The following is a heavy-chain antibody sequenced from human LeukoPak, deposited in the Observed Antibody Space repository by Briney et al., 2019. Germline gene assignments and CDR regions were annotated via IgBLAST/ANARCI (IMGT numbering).Heavy chain of an antibody. J-gene: IGHJ4*02. CDR2: INHSGST. Sequence: PSETLSLTCAVYGGSFSGYYWSWIRQPPGKGLEWIGEINHSGSTNYNPSLKSRVTISVDTSKNQFSLKLSSVTAADTAVYYCARPTRGGSFTASDYWGQGTLVTVSS. CDR1: GGSFSGYY. D-gene: IGHD1-26*01. CDR3: ARPTRGGSFTASDY. V-gene: IGHV4-34*01.